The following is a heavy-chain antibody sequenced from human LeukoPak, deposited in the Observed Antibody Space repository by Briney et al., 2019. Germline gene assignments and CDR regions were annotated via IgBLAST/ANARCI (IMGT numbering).Heavy chain of an antibody. V-gene: IGHV4-59*01. Sequence: SETLSLTCTVSGDSFRSYHWSWLRQPPGKGLEWIGYISSSGSTSYNPSLKSRVTISVDTSKNQFSLKLSSVTAADTAVYYCARVGRGDHSWGSYYCDHWGQATLVSVSS. CDR2: ISSSGST. CDR3: ARVGRGDHSWGSYYCDH. CDR1: GDSFRSYH. D-gene: IGHD3-16*01. J-gene: IGHJ4*02.